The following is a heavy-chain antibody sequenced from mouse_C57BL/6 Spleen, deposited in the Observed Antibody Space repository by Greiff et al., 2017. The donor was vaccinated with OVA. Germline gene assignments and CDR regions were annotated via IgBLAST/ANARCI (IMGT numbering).Heavy chain of an antibody. J-gene: IGHJ1*03. V-gene: IGHV1-59*01. D-gene: IGHD1-1*01. CDR3: AKGGRLNWYFDV. CDR2: IDPSDIYT. Sequence: VQLQHPGAELVRPGTSVKLSCKASGYTFTSYWMHWVKQRPGQGLEWIGVIDPSDIYTNYNQNFKGKATLTVDTSSSTAYMQLSSLTSEDSAVYYCAKGGRLNWYFDVWGTGTTVTVSS. CDR1: GYTFTSYW.